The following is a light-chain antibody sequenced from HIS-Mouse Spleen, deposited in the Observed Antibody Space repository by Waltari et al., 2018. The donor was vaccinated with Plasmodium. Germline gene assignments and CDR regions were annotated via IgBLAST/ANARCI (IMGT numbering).Light chain of an antibody. V-gene: IGLV2-11*01. CDR3: CAFAGSYTDV. Sequence: QSALTQPCPVSGSPGQSVTISCTGTSSDVGGYNYVPWYHQPPGKATKLTIYDVSKRPAGCPVRFSGSRSGNAASLTISGLRAGDEANYYCCAFAGSYTDVFGTGTKVTVL. CDR1: SSDVGGYNY. CDR2: DVS. J-gene: IGLJ1*01.